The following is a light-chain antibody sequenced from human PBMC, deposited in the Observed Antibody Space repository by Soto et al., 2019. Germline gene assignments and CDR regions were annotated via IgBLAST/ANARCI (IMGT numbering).Light chain of an antibody. V-gene: IGKV3-20*01. CDR3: QQYLNSPRT. J-gene: IGKJ1*01. CDR2: DAS. Sequence: VLTQSPGALSLSRGDGATLSCRAIQRVASDLAWYLQKPGQPPRLLIYDASIRATGIPDRISGSGSERDFTLTISRLEPEDAAVYYCQQYLNSPRTFGQGTKVDI. CDR1: QRVASD.